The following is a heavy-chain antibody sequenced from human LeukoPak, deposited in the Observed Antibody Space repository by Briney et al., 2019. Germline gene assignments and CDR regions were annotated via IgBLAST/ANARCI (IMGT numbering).Heavy chain of an antibody. D-gene: IGHD3-10*01. CDR1: GDSFSSYA. CDR3: ARVLLWFGELYYYGMDV. J-gene: IGHJ6*02. V-gene: IGHV1-69*13. Sequence: SVKVSCKASGDSFSSYAISWVRQAPGQGLEWMGGIIPTFGTPNYAQKFQGRVTITADESTSTAYMELSSLRSEDTAVYYCARVLLWFGELYYYGMDVWGQGTTVTVSS. CDR2: IIPTFGTP.